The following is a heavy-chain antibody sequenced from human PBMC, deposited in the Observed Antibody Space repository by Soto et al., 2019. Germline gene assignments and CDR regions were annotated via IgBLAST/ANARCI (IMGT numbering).Heavy chain of an antibody. J-gene: IGHJ6*02. CDR1: GGSISSGDYY. Sequence: PSETLSLTCTVSGGSISSGDYYWSWIRQPPGKGLEWIGYIYYSGSTYYNPSLKSRVTISVDTSKNQFSLKLSSVTAADTAVYYCARGDDYVIYGVDVWGQGTTVTVSS. CDR3: ARGDDYVIYGVDV. D-gene: IGHD3-16*01. CDR2: IYYSGST. V-gene: IGHV4-30-4*01.